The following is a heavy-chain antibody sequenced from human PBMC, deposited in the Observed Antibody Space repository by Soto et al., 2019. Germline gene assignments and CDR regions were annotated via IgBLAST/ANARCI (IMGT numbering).Heavy chain of an antibody. CDR2: INHSGST. Sequence: PSETLSLTCAVYGGSCSGYYWSWIRQPPGKGLEWIGEINHSGSTSYNPSLKSRVTISVDTSKNQFSLKLSSVTAADTAVYYCARGRSITMVRGARVSRNGLFDYWGQGTLVTESS. D-gene: IGHD3-10*01. V-gene: IGHV4-34*01. CDR3: ARGRSITMVRGARVSRNGLFDY. J-gene: IGHJ4*02. CDR1: GGSCSGYY.